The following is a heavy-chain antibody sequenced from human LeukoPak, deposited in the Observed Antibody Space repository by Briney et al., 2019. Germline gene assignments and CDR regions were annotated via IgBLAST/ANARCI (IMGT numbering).Heavy chain of an antibody. V-gene: IGHV4-39*01. J-gene: IGHJ4*02. CDR3: ARLSSGYELYYFDY. Sequence: SETLSLTCTVSVGSISSSSYYWGWIRQPPGKGLEWIGSIYYSGSTYYNPSLKSRVTISVDTSQNQFSLKLSSVTAADTAVYYCARLSSGYELYYFDYWGQGTLVTVSS. D-gene: IGHD5-12*01. CDR1: VGSISSSSYY. CDR2: IYYSGST.